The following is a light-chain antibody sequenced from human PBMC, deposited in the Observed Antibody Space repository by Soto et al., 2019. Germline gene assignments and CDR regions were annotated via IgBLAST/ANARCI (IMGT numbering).Light chain of an antibody. CDR2: DAS. Sequence: DIQINKSPATLFAPEGDRVTITCRASQSISSWLAWYQHKPGKAPKLLIYDASNLDSGVPSRFSGSGSGTEFSLTISNLQTDDCATYYCQQYGNYWTFGQGTKVDTK. J-gene: IGKJ1*01. V-gene: IGKV1-5*01. CDR3: QQYGNYWT. CDR1: QSISSW.